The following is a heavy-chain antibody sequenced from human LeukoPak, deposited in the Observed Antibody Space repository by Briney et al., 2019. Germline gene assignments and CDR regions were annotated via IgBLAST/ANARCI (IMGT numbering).Heavy chain of an antibody. CDR3: ASHSSSWYGFDY. D-gene: IGHD6-13*01. J-gene: IGHJ4*02. V-gene: IGHV3-53*01. Sequence: GGSLRLSCAASGFTVSSDHMSWVRQGPGKGLEWVSVIYSGGSTYYADSVKGRFTISRDNSKNTLYLQMNSLRAEDTAVYYCASHSSSWYGFDYWGQGTLVTVSS. CDR2: IYSGGST. CDR1: GFTVSSDH.